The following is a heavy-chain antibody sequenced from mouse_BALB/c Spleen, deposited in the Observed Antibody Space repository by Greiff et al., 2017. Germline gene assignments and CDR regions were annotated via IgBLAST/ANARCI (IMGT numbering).Heavy chain of an antibody. CDR3: ARTDGYFAWFAY. J-gene: IGHJ3*01. V-gene: IGHV2-2*02. CDR2: IWSGGST. Sequence: VHLVESGPGLVQPSQSLSITCTVSGFSLTSYGVHWVRQSPGKGLEWLGVIWSGGSTDYNAAFISRLSISKDNSKSQVFFKMNSLQANDTAIYYCARTDGYFAWFAYWGQGTLVTVSA. CDR1: GFSLTSYG. D-gene: IGHD2-3*01.